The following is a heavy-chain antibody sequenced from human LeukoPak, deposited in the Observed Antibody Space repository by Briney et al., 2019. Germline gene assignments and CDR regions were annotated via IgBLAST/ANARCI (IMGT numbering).Heavy chain of an antibody. CDR3: AKDSSPIYALWFGESYYFDY. D-gene: IGHD3-10*01. V-gene: IGHV3-23*01. Sequence: GGSLRLSCAASGFTFSSYAMSWVRQAPGKGLEWVSAISGSGGSTYYADSVKGRFTISRDNSKNTLYLQMNSLRAEDTALYYCAKDSSPIYALWFGESYYFDYWGQGTLVTVSS. CDR1: GFTFSSYA. CDR2: ISGSGGST. J-gene: IGHJ4*02.